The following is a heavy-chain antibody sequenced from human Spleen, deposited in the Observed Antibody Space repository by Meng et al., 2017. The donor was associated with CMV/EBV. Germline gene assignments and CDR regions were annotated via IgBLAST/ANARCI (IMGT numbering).Heavy chain of an antibody. CDR3: ARAQPGYDSSGYYLIWFDP. V-gene: IGHV1-2*02. J-gene: IGHJ5*02. CDR1: FTGYY. D-gene: IGHD3-22*01. Sequence: FTGYYMHWVRQAPGQGLEWMGWINPNSGGTNYAQKFQGRVTMTRDTSISTAYMELSRLRSDDTAVYYCARAQPGYDSSGYYLIWFDPWGQGTLVTVSS. CDR2: INPNSGGT.